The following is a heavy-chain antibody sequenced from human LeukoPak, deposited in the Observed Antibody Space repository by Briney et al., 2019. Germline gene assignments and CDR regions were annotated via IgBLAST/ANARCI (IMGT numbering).Heavy chain of an antibody. D-gene: IGHD3-3*01. CDR1: GYTFTSYD. J-gene: IGHJ4*02. Sequence: GASVKDSCKASGYTFTSYDINWVRQATGQGLEWMGWMKPNSGNTGYAQKFQGRVTMTRNTSISTAYMELSSLRSEDTAVYYCARDGVVNRADYWGQGTLVTVSS. CDR3: ARDGVVNRADY. CDR2: MKPNSGNT. V-gene: IGHV1-8*01.